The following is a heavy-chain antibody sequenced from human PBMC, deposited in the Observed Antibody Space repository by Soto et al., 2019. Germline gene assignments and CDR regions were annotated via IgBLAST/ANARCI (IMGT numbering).Heavy chain of an antibody. J-gene: IGHJ4*02. CDR1: GFTFSCSA. V-gene: IGHV3-73*01. D-gene: IGHD1-26*01. Sequence: GGSLRLSCAASGFTFSCSAMHWVRQASGKGLEWVGRIRSKANSYATAYAASVKGRFTISRDDSKNTAYLQMNSLKTEDTAVYYCTRPSGSLFDYWGQGTLVTVSS. CDR2: IRSKANSYAT. CDR3: TRPSGSLFDY.